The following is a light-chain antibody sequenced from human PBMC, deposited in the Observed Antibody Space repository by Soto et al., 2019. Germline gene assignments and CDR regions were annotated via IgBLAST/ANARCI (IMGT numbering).Light chain of an antibody. J-gene: IGLJ1*01. V-gene: IGLV2-14*01. Sequence: QSVLTQPASVSGSPGQSITISCTGTSSVVGGYNYVSWYQQHPGKAPKLMICDVSNRPSGVSNRFSGSKSGNTASLTISGLQAEDEADYYCSSYTSSTSYVFGTGTKVTVL. CDR1: SSVVGGYNY. CDR2: DVS. CDR3: SSYTSSTSYV.